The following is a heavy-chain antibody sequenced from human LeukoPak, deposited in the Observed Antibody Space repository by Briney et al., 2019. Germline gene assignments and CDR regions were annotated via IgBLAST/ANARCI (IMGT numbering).Heavy chain of an antibody. CDR2: IYYSGST. CDR1: GGSISSGGYY. CDR3: ARNGYTYGLDY. J-gene: IGHJ4*02. Sequence: PSQTLSPTCTVSGGSISSGGYYWSWIRQHPGKGLEWIGYIYYSGSTYYNPSLKSRVTISVDTSKNQFSLKLSSVTAADTAVYYCARNGYTYGLDYWGQGTLVTVSS. D-gene: IGHD5-18*01. V-gene: IGHV4-31*03.